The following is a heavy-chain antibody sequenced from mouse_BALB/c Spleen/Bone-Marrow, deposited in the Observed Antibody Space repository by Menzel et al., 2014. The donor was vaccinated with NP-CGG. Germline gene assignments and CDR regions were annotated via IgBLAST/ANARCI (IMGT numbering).Heavy chain of an antibody. CDR1: GFTFSSFG. D-gene: IGHD1-1*01. CDR2: ISSGSTSI. V-gene: IGHV5-17*02. Sequence: EVKLVESGGGLVQPGGSRKLSCAVAGFTFSSFGMHWVRQAPEKGLEWVAFISSGSTSIYYADTVKGRFTISRDNPKNILFLQITSLRSEDTAMYYCGTDYGYSMDYWGQGTSVTVSS. J-gene: IGHJ4*01. CDR3: GTDYGYSMDY.